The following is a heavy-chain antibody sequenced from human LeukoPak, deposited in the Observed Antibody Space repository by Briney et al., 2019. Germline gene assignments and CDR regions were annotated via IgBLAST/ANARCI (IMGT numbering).Heavy chain of an antibody. J-gene: IGHJ6*03. CDR1: GYTFTDHE. CDR2: IHPSSGAT. CDR3: ARSAAYYYYMDV. D-gene: IGHD6-25*01. V-gene: IGHV1-2*02. Sequence: ASVKVSCKTSGYTFTDHEIYWVRQAPGQGLEWMGWIHPSSGATNYAQKFQGRVTMTRDTSISTAYMQLSRMISDDTAVYYCARSAAYYYYMDVWGKGTTVTVSS.